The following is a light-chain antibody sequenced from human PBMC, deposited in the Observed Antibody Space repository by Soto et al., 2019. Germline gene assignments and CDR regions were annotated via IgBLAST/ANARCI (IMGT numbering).Light chain of an antibody. J-gene: IGLJ1*01. CDR1: SSDVGGYNY. Sequence: QSALTQPASESGSPGQSITISCTGTSSDVGGYNYVSWYQQHPGKAPKLMIYEVSNRPSGVSNRFSGSKSGNTASLTISGRQAEDDADYDCSSYTSSSTLYVFGTGTKLTVL. CDR3: SSYTSSSTLYV. V-gene: IGLV2-14*01. CDR2: EVS.